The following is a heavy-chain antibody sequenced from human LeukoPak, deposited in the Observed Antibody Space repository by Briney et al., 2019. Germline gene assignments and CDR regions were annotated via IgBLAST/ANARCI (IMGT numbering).Heavy chain of an antibody. J-gene: IGHJ5*02. D-gene: IGHD4-23*01. CDR3: ARARGGYGGCASWCDP. CDR1: GDSISGYY. V-gene: IGHV4-59*01. CDR2: VHYSGST. Sequence: SETLSLTCTVSGDSISGYYWNWIRQPPGKGLEWIGFVHYSGSTNYNPFLKSRVTISVDISKNQFSLNLSSVTAADTAVYYCARARGGYGGCASWCDPWGQGTLVPVSS.